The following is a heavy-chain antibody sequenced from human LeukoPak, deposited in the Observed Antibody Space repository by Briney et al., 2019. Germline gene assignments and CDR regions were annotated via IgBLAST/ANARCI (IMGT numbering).Heavy chain of an antibody. CDR2: ISSSGSTI. D-gene: IGHD3-3*01. CDR1: GFTFSDYY. Sequence: PGGSLRLSCAASGFTFSDYYMSWLRQAPGKGLEWVSYISSSGSTIYYADSVKGRFTISRDNAKNSLYLQMNSLRAEDTAVYYCASGIFGVVQYYYGMDVWGQGTTVTVSS. V-gene: IGHV3-11*01. J-gene: IGHJ6*02. CDR3: ASGIFGVVQYYYGMDV.